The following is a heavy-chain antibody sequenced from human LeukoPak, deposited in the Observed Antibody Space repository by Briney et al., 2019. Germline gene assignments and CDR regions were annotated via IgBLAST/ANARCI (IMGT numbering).Heavy chain of an antibody. J-gene: IGHJ4*02. V-gene: IGHV3-48*01. Sequence: PGGSLRLSCAASGFTFSSYSMNWVRQAPGKGLEWVSYISSGSSNIYYADSVKGRFTISRDNAKSSLYLQMNSLRAEDTAVYYCARGGYDYVWGSYRDFDYWGQGTLVTVSS. D-gene: IGHD3-16*02. CDR1: GFTFSSYS. CDR3: ARGGYDYVWGSYRDFDY. CDR2: ISSGSSNI.